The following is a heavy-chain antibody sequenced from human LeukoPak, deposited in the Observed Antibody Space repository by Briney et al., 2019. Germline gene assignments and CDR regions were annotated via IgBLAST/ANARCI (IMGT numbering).Heavy chain of an antibody. CDR1: GFTFGDYA. Sequence: PGGSLRLSCTAPGFTFGDYAMSWVRQAPGKGQERVGFIRSKAYGGTTEYAASVKGRFTISRDDSKSIAYLQMNSLKTEDTAVYYCTTRPSSSWYPGDFQHWGQGTLVTVSS. J-gene: IGHJ1*01. CDR2: IRSKAYGGTT. CDR3: TTRPSSSWYPGDFQH. D-gene: IGHD6-13*01. V-gene: IGHV3-49*04.